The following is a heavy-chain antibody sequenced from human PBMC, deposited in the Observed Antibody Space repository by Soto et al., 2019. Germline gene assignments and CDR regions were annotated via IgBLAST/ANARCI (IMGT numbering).Heavy chain of an antibody. V-gene: IGHV3-30-3*01. J-gene: IGHJ4*02. Sequence: QVQLVESGGGVVQPGRSLRLSCAASGFTFNNYAMHWVRQAPGKGLEWVAFISYDGSSKYYADSVTGRFTISRDNSRNTLYLQMNSRRTEDTAVYYCARGDGYIYGNTFDSWGQGNLVTVSS. D-gene: IGHD5-18*01. CDR1: GFTFNNYA. CDR2: ISYDGSSK. CDR3: ARGDGYIYGNTFDS.